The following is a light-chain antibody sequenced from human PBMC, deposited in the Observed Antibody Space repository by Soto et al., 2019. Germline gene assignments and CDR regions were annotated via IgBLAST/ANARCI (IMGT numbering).Light chain of an antibody. V-gene: IGKV1-6*01. CDR3: LQDSSNPYT. Sequence: IQMTQSPSSVSASVGDRVTITCRASQGIRKDLGWYQQKPGKAPKLLIYGISTLQSGVPSRFSGSGSGTEFTLTISSLQPEDFATYYCLQDSSNPYTFGQGTKLEIK. J-gene: IGKJ2*01. CDR1: QGIRKD. CDR2: GIS.